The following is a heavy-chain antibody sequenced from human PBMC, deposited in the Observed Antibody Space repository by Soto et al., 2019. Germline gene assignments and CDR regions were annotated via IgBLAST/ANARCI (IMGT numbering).Heavy chain of an antibody. Sequence: LSLTCTVSGGSISSGDYYWSWIRQPPGKGLEWIGYIYYSGSTYYNPSLKSRVTISVDTSKNQFSLKLSSVTAADTAVYYCARDSGVLTGYYYGMDVWGQGTTVTVSS. D-gene: IGHD3-9*01. CDR3: ARDSGVLTGYYYGMDV. J-gene: IGHJ6*02. V-gene: IGHV4-30-4*01. CDR2: IYYSGST. CDR1: GGSISSGDYY.